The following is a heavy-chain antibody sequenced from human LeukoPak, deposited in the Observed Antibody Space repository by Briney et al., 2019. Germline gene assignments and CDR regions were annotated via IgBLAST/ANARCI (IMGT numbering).Heavy chain of an antibody. CDR1: GYTFTGYY. D-gene: IGHD3-22*01. CDR2: INPNSGGT. Sequence: GASVTVSCKASGYTFTGYYMHWVRQAPGQGLEWMGRINPNSGGTNYAQKFQGRVTMTRDTSISTAYMELSRLRSDDTAVYYCARGPPIQLWLYDSSGYPPRDFDYWGQGTLVTVSS. CDR3: ARGPPIQLWLYDSSGYPPRDFDY. V-gene: IGHV1-2*06. J-gene: IGHJ4*02.